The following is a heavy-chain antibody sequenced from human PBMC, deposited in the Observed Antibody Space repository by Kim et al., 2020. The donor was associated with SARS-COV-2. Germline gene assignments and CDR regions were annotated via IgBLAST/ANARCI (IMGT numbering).Heavy chain of an antibody. Sequence: SETLSLTCTVSGYSISSGYYWGWIRQPPGKGLEWIGSIYHRGTTYYNPSLRSRVTISVDTSKNQFSLKLSSVTAADTAVFYCSRVDYYDTSGYYKNYFDYWGQGTLVTVSS. CDR3: SRVDYYDTSGYYKNYFDY. CDR2: IYHRGTT. D-gene: IGHD3-22*01. CDR1: GYSISSGYY. J-gene: IGHJ4*02. V-gene: IGHV4-38-2*02.